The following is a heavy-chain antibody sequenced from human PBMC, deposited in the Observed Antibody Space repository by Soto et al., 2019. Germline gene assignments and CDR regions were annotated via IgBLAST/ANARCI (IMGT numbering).Heavy chain of an antibody. J-gene: IGHJ4*02. CDR3: ARDSREYNAYDYN. Sequence: EMQLVESGGGLVKPGGSLRLSCAASGFTFSSYSMNWVRQAPGKGLEWVSIITITGFIDYADSVKGRFTISRDNAKSSLDLQMNSLRAEDTAVYYCARDSREYNAYDYNWGQGTLVTVSS. D-gene: IGHD5-12*01. V-gene: IGHV3-21*02. CDR1: GFTFSSYS. CDR2: IITITGFI.